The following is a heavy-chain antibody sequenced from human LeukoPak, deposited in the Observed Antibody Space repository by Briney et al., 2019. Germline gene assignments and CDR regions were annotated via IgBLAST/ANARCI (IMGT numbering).Heavy chain of an antibody. CDR1: GGSFRGYY. D-gene: IGHD6-19*01. J-gene: IGHJ3*02. Sequence: PSETLSLTCAVYGGSFRGYYWSWIRQPPGKGLEWIGEINHSGSTNYNPSLKSRVTISVDTSKNQFSLKLSSVTAADTAVYYCARVSIAVARPDAFDIWGQGTMVTVSS. CDR3: ARVSIAVARPDAFDI. CDR2: INHSGST. V-gene: IGHV4-34*01.